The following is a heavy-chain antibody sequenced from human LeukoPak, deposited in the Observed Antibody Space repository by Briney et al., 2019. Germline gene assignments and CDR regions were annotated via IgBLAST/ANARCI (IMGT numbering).Heavy chain of an antibody. CDR1: GFTFSRHW. Sequence: GGSLRLSCAASGFTFSRHWMTWVRQAPGKGLEWMASIKQGGSEKYYADSVKGRFTVSRGDAKSSLYLQMNSLSADDTAVYYCAKGPNYGARVDYSDFWGQGTKVTVSS. J-gene: IGHJ4*02. CDR3: AKGPNYGARVDYSDF. CDR2: IKQGGSEK. D-gene: IGHD4-17*01. V-gene: IGHV3-7*01.